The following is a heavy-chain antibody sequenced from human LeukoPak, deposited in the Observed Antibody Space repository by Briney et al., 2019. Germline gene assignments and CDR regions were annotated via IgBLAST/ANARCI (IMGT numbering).Heavy chain of an antibody. CDR3: ARRRIPAAEFYFDY. V-gene: IGHV4-39*01. Sequence: SETLSLTCTVSGGSITNSSYYWAWIRQPPGKGLEWIGNIYYSGSTYYNPSLKSRVSISVDPSKNQFSLTLSSVTAADTAVYYCARRRIPAAEFYFDYWGQGTLVTVSS. D-gene: IGHD6-13*01. CDR2: IYYSGST. CDR1: GGSITNSSYY. J-gene: IGHJ4*02.